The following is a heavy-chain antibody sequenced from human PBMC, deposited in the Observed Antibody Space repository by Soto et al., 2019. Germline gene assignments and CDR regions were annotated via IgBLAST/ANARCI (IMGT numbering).Heavy chain of an antibody. CDR2: IYYSGST. CDR3: ARDGEYSGYETGWFDP. CDR1: GGSISSYY. Sequence: PSETLSLTCTVSGGSISSYYWSWIRQPPGKGLEWIGYIYYSGSTNYNPSLKSRVTISVDTSKNQFSLKLSSVTAADTAVYYCARDGEYSGYETGWFDPWGQGTLVTVSS. V-gene: IGHV4-59*01. J-gene: IGHJ5*02. D-gene: IGHD5-12*01.